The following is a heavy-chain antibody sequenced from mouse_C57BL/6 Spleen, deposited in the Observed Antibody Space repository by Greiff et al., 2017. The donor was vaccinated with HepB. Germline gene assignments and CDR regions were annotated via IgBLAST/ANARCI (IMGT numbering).Heavy chain of an antibody. CDR3: TLYYYGSSPFAY. J-gene: IGHJ3*01. Sequence: VKLMESGAELVRPGASVTLSCKASGYTFTDYEMHWVKQTPVHGLEWIGAIDPETGGTAYNQKFKGKAILTADKSSSTAYMELRSLTSEDSAVYYCTLYYYGSSPFAYWGQGTLVTVSA. CDR1: GYTFTDYE. CDR2: IDPETGGT. D-gene: IGHD1-1*01. V-gene: IGHV1-15*01.